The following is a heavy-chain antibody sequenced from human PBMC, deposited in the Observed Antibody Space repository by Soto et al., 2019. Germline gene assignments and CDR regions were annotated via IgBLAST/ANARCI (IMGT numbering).Heavy chain of an antibody. CDR1: GYTFTSYG. D-gene: IGHD1-1*01. J-gene: IGHJ6*02. Sequence: QVQLVQSGAEVKKPGASVKVSCKASGYTFTSYGISWVRQAPGQGLEWMGWISAYNGNTNYAQKLQGRVTMTTDTSTSTAYMELRSLRSDDTAVYYCVRDGDNWNDRPPPFHYYYYGMDVWGQGTTVTVSS. CDR2: ISAYNGNT. V-gene: IGHV1-18*01. CDR3: VRDGDNWNDRPPPFHYYYYGMDV.